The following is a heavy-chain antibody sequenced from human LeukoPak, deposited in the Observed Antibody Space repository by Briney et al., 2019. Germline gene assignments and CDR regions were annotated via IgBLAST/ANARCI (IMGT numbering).Heavy chain of an antibody. D-gene: IGHD3-22*01. CDR1: GFTFDDYG. CDR2: ISGGGGNT. CDR3: AKTYYYDSSNYPPMDY. Sequence: GGSLRLSCAASGFTFDDYGMSWVRQAPGEGLEWVSAISGGGGNTYYADSVKGRFTISRDNSKNTLYLQMNSLRAEDTAVYYCAKTYYYDSSNYPPMDYWGQGTLVTVSS. V-gene: IGHV3-23*01. J-gene: IGHJ4*02.